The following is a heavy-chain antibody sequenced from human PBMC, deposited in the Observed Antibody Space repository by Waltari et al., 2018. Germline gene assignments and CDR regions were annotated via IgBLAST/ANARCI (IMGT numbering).Heavy chain of an antibody. CDR2: LYYSGST. D-gene: IGHD2-21*01. CDR1: GGFMTNYY. Sequence: QVQLQESGPGLVKPSETLSLICTVSGGFMTNYYWGWVRQLPGRGLEWIGDLYYSGSTYSAGSTAYNPSLKSRVTISINTPRDQFSLELRSVTAADTAVYYCARRDSFTDFWGQGTLIIVSS. V-gene: IGHV4-59*08. J-gene: IGHJ4*02. CDR3: ARRDSFTDF.